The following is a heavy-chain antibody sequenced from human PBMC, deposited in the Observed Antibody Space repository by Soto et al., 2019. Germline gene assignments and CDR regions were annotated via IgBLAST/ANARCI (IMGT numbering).Heavy chain of an antibody. CDR3: ARWGEYSNPIYYYYYGMDV. Sequence: GGSLRLSCAASGFTFSSYAMSWVRQAPGKGLEWVSAISGSGGSTYYADSVKGRFTISRDNSKNTLYLQMNSLRAEDTAVYYCARWGEYSNPIYYYYYGMDVWGQGTTVTVSS. V-gene: IGHV3-23*01. J-gene: IGHJ6*02. CDR1: GFTFSSYA. D-gene: IGHD4-4*01. CDR2: ISGSGGST.